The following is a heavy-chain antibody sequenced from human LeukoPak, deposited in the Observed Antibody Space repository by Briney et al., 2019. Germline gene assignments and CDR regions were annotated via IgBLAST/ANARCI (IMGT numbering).Heavy chain of an antibody. V-gene: IGHV4-39*01. J-gene: IGHJ4*02. CDR3: ARLMPLKEQLVPDVQRRFDY. D-gene: IGHD6-13*01. Sequence: PSETLSLTCTVSGGSISSTVYYWGWIRQAPGKGLEWIGSVSDSGSTYYNPSLRSRVIIPVDTSKNQFSLKLTSVTAADTAVYYCARLMPLKEQLVPDVQRRFDYWGQGTLVTVSS. CDR2: VSDSGST. CDR1: GGSISSTVYY.